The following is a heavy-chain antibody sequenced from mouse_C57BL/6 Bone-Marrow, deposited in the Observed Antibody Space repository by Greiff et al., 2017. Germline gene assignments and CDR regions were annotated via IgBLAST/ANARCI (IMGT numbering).Heavy chain of an antibody. V-gene: IGHV10-1*01. Sequence: EVQGVESGGGLVQPKGSLKLSCAASGFSFNTYAMNWVRQAPGKGLEWVARIRSKSNNYATYYADSVKDRFTISRDDSESMLYLQMNNLKTEDTAMYYCVSYYGNYHYAMDYWGQGTSVTVSS. CDR1: GFSFNTYA. CDR3: VSYYGNYHYAMDY. J-gene: IGHJ4*01. CDR2: IRSKSNNYAT. D-gene: IGHD2-1*01.